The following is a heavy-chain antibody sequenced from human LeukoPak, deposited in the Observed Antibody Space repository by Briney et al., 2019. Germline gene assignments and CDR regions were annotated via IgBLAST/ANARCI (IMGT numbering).Heavy chain of an antibody. Sequence: PGGSLRLSCAASGFTFSSYGMHWVRQAPGKGLEWVAVIWYDGGNKYYADSVKGRFTISRDNSKNTLYLQMNSLRAEDTAVYYCAREARLVIRTRPSEVFDYWGQGTLVTVSS. CDR1: GFTFSSYG. D-gene: IGHD3-9*01. CDR3: AREARLVIRTRPSEVFDY. V-gene: IGHV3-33*01. CDR2: IWYDGGNK. J-gene: IGHJ4*02.